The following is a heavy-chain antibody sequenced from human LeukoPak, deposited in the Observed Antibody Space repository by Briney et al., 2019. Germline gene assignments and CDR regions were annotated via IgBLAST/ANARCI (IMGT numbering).Heavy chain of an antibody. CDR2: INPNSGGT. D-gene: IGHD4-17*01. V-gene: IGHV1-2*04. J-gene: IGHJ3*02. CDR3: ARLGVYGDYDAFDI. Sequence: ASVKVSCKASGYTFTGYYMHWVRQAPGQGLEWMGWINPNSGGTNYAQKFQGWVTMTRDTSISTAYMELSRLRSDDTAVYYCARLGVYGDYDAFDIWGQGTIVTVSS. CDR1: GYTFTGYY.